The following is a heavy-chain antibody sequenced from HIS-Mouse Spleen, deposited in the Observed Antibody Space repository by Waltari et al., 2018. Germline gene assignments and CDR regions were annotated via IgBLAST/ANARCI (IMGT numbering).Heavy chain of an antibody. CDR1: GGTFSSYA. CDR3: ARDTVAGRRYFDY. J-gene: IGHJ4*02. Sequence: QVQLVQSGAEVKKPGSSVKVSCKASGGTFSSYAIRWVRQSPGQGLEWMGGIIPSFGTANSAQKFQGRVTITADESTSTAYMELSSLRSEDTAVYYCARDTVAGRRYFDYWGQGTLVTVSS. D-gene: IGHD6-19*01. V-gene: IGHV1-69*01. CDR2: IIPSFGTA.